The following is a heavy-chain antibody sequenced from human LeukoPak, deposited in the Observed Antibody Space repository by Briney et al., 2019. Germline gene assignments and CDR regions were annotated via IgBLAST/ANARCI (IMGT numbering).Heavy chain of an antibody. J-gene: IGHJ4*02. V-gene: IGHV3-21*06. CDR3: ARDKGGMVPFDH. CDR1: GFTFSSYS. Sequence: GGSLRLSCAASGFTFSSYSMNWVRQAPGKGLEWVSSISSSSYIYYADSVKGRFTIARDDAKNSLYLQMNSLRPEDTAMYFCARDKGGMVPFDHWGQGTLVTVSS. CDR2: ISSSSYI. D-gene: IGHD3-10*01.